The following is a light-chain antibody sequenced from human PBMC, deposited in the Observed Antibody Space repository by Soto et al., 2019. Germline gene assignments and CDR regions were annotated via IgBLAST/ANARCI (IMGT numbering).Light chain of an antibody. V-gene: IGLV2-14*03. CDR3: SSYTSSNTVI. J-gene: IGLJ2*01. CDR1: SSDVGGYNY. Sequence: QSVLTQPASVSGSPGQSITISCTGTSSDVGGYNYISWYQQHPGKAPKFIIYDVRNRPSGVSNRFSGSRSGNTASLTISGLQAEDDAYYYCSSYTSSNTVIFGGGTKLTVL. CDR2: DVR.